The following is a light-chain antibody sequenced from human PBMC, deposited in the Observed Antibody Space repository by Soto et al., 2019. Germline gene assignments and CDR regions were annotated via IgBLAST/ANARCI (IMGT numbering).Light chain of an antibody. CDR1: QSISATY. CDR3: QQYASLPRT. CDR2: ATS. Sequence: DIELTQSPGTLSLFPGDRVTFSCRTSQSISATYLACYQQTPGQPPRLLIYATSSRATGIPGRFSGSGSRTDFTLTISSLEPDDLAVYYCQQYASLPRTFGQGTKVEI. V-gene: IGKV3-20*01. J-gene: IGKJ1*01.